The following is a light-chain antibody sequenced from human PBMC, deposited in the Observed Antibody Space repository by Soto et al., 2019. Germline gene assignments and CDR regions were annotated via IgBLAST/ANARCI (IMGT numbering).Light chain of an antibody. V-gene: IGKV3-15*01. CDR1: QSVRSH. Sequence: IVRTQSPATLSVSPVEGVTLSCRASQSVRSHLAWYQQKPGQPPRLLIYGASTRATGIPARFSGSGFGTEFTLTISSLQSEDFAVYYCQQYKNWPLFGQGTRLEI. CDR3: QQYKNWPL. CDR2: GAS. J-gene: IGKJ5*01.